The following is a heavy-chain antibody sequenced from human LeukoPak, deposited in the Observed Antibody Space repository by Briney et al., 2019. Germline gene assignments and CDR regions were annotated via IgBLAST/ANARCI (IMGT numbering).Heavy chain of an antibody. CDR1: GGSISSYY. Sequence: SSETLSLTCTVSGGSISSYYWSWIRQPPGKGLEWIGYIYYSGSTNYNPSLKSRVTISVDTSKNQFSLKLSSVTAADTAVYYCARATYYYGSGSSYYFDYWGQGTLVTVSS. CDR3: ARATYYYGSGSSYYFDY. J-gene: IGHJ4*02. D-gene: IGHD3-10*01. CDR2: IYYSGST. V-gene: IGHV4-59*01.